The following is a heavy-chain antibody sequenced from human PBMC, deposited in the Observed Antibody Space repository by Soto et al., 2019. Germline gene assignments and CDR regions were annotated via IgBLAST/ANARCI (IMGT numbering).Heavy chain of an antibody. J-gene: IGHJ6*02. CDR1: GDTVSSNSVA. V-gene: IGHV6-1*01. Sequence: SQTLSLSCVGSGDTVSSNSVAWNWVRQSPSRGLEWLGRTYYRSRWYSDYAVSVRSRIDINADTSKNQVSLQLNSVTPEDTAVYYCARSEEDSDYYYYGMDVWGQGTTVTVSS. CDR3: ARSEEDSDYYYYGMDV. D-gene: IGHD2-15*01. CDR2: TYYRSRWYS.